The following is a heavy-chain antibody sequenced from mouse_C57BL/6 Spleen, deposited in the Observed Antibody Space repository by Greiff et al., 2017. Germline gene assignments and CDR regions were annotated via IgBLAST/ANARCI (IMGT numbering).Heavy chain of an antibody. CDR2: IDPSDSYT. J-gene: IGHJ4*01. CDR3: ARGYGSSLGDAMDY. V-gene: IGHV1-50*01. Sequence: QVQLKQPGAELVKPGASVKLSCKASGYTFTSYWMQWVKQRPGQGLEWIGEIDPSDSYTNSNQKFKGKATLTVDTSSSTAYMQLSSLTSEDSAVYYCARGYGSSLGDAMDYWGQGTSVTVSS. CDR1: GYTFTSYW. D-gene: IGHD1-1*01.